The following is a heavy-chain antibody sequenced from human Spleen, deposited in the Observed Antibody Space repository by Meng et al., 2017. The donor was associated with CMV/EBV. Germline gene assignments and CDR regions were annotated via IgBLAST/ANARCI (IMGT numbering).Heavy chain of an antibody. CDR3: AKGMYEYSNYDYGMDV. CDR1: GFTFSSYD. J-gene: IGHJ6*02. CDR2: IGTAGDT. Sequence: GESLKISCAASGFTFSSYDMHWVRQATGKGLEWVSAIGTAGDTYYPGSVKGRFTISRDNSKNTLYLQMNSLRAEDTAVYYCAKGMYEYSNYDYGMDVWGQGTTVTVSS. V-gene: IGHV3-13*01. D-gene: IGHD4-11*01.